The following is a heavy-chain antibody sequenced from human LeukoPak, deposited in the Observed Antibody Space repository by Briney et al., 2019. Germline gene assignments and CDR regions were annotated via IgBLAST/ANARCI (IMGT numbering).Heavy chain of an antibody. D-gene: IGHD2-21*02. CDR2: ISYDGSNK. V-gene: IGHV3-30-3*01. CDR3: AREEYGDVYFDY. J-gene: IGHJ4*02. Sequence: GGSLRLSCAASGFTFSSYAMHWVRQAPGKGLEWVAVISYDGSNKYYADSVKGRFTIPRDNSKKTLYLQMNSLRAEDTAVYYCAREEYGDVYFDYWGQGTLVTVSS. CDR1: GFTFSSYA.